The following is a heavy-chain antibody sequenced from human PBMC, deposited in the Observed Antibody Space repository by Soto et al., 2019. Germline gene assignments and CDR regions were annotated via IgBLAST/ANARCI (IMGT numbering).Heavy chain of an antibody. J-gene: IGHJ6*02. CDR2: ISSGSLSI. D-gene: IGHD3-16*01. CDR3: ARGGSSSDNGMDV. V-gene: IGHV3-48*02. CDR1: GFTFSRYT. Sequence: EVQLEESGGGLVQPGGSLRLSCAASGFTFSRYTMNWVRQTPGKGLEWVSYISSGSLSIYYADSVKGRFTVSRDNAKNSLFLQMNSLRDEDTAVYYCARGGSSSDNGMDVWDQGTTVTVSS.